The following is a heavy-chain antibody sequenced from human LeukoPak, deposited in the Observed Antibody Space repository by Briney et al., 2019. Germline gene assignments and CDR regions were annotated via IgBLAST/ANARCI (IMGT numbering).Heavy chain of an antibody. Sequence: GGSLRLSCAASGFSVNNYYMTWVRQAPGKGLEWVAVLYSGGTTIYADSVKGRFTISRDNSKSTLDLQMNTLRAEDTAVYYCARGGEYCVSASCLGWFDTWGQGTLVTVSS. D-gene: IGHD2-2*01. J-gene: IGHJ5*02. CDR2: LYSGGTT. CDR3: ARGGEYCVSASCLGWFDT. V-gene: IGHV3-53*01. CDR1: GFSVNNYY.